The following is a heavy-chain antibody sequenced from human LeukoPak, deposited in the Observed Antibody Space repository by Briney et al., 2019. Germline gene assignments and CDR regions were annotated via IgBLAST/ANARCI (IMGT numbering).Heavy chain of an antibody. V-gene: IGHV3-23*01. D-gene: IGHD3-10*01. Sequence: GGSLRLSCAASGFTFSSYAMNWVRQAPGKGPEWVSAISGSGDATFYAASVKGRFTISRDNSRNTLFLQMNSLRAEDTAVYYRASHYGSGSFNWLDPWGQGTLVIVSS. J-gene: IGHJ5*02. CDR1: GFTFSSYA. CDR2: ISGSGDAT. CDR3: ASHYGSGSFNWLDP.